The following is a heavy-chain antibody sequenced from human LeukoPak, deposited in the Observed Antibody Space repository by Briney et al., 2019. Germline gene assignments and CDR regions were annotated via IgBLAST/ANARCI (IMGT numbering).Heavy chain of an antibody. J-gene: IGHJ4*02. CDR2: IDSSSRII. V-gene: IGHV3-48*04. CDR3: ASRVPNQVITGYFDY. Sequence: GGSLRLSCAASGFTLSSYSMNWVRQAPGKGLEWISFIDSSSRIIFYAESVKGRFTISRDNAKNSLFLQMDSLRAEDTAVYYCASRVPNQVITGYFDYWGQGTLVTVSS. D-gene: IGHD3-16*01. CDR1: GFTLSSYS.